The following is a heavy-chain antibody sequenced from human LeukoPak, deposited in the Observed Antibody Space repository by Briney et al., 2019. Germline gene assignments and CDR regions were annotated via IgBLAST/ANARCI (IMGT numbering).Heavy chain of an antibody. CDR2: ISSSGSTI. J-gene: IGHJ3*02. CDR3: ATTTYYYDSSGPALNDAFDI. Sequence: PGGSLRLSCAASGFTFDDYAMHWVRQAPGKGLEWVSYISSSGSTIYYADSVKGRFTISRDNAKNSLYLQMNSLRAEDTAVYYCATTTYYYDSSGPALNDAFDIWGQGTMVTVSS. CDR1: GFTFDDYA. D-gene: IGHD3-22*01. V-gene: IGHV3-11*01.